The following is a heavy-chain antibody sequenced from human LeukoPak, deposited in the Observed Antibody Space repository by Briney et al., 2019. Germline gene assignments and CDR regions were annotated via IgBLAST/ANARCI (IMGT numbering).Heavy chain of an antibody. V-gene: IGHV5-51*01. CDR2: IYPGDSDT. J-gene: IGHJ4*02. Sequence: GESLKISCKGSGYSFTSYWIGWVRQMPGKGLEWMGIIYPGDSDTRYSPSFQGQVTISADKSISTAYLQWSSLKASDTAMYYCARRVGGSSPRGYFDSWGQGTLVTVSS. CDR3: ARRVGGSSPRGYFDS. D-gene: IGHD2-2*01. CDR1: GYSFTSYW.